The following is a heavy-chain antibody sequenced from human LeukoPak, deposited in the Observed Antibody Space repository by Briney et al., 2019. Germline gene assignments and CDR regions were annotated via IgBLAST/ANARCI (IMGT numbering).Heavy chain of an antibody. D-gene: IGHD6-19*01. CDR1: GFIFRNYA. Sequence: GGSLRLSCAASGFIFRNYAMSWVRQAPGKGLEWVANIKQDGSEKHYVDSVNGRFTISRDNAKDSLYLQMNSLRAEDTAVYYCAKDGPGGWYFDSWGQGTPVTVSS. CDR3: AKDGPGGWYFDS. V-gene: IGHV3-7*03. J-gene: IGHJ4*02. CDR2: IKQDGSEK.